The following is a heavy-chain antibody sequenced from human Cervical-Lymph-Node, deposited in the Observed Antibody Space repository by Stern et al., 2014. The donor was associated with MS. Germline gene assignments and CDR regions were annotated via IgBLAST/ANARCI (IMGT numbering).Heavy chain of an antibody. D-gene: IGHD3-3*01. J-gene: IGHJ5*02. CDR2: ISYDGSNK. CDR1: GFTFSSYA. V-gene: IGHV3-30*04. CDR3: ARDYGTYYDFWSGCNWFDP. Sequence: VQLVQSGGGVVQPGRSLRLSCAASGFTFSSYAMHWVRQAPGKGLEWVAVISYDGSNKYYADSVKGRFTISRDNSKNTLYLQMNSLRAEDTAVYYCARDYGTYYDFWSGCNWFDPWGQGTLVTVSS.